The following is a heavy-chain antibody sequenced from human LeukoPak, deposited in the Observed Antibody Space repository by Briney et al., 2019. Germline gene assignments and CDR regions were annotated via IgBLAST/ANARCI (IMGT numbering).Heavy chain of an antibody. CDR1: GFTFSSYS. CDR2: ISSSSSYI. Sequence: GGSLRFSCAASGFTFSSYSMNWVRQAPGKGLEWVSSISSSSSYIYYADSVKGRFTISRDNAKNSLYLQMNSLRAEDTAVYYCARDDGSGSYFPWGQGTLVTVSS. V-gene: IGHV3-21*01. CDR3: ARDDGSGSYFP. J-gene: IGHJ5*02. D-gene: IGHD3-10*01.